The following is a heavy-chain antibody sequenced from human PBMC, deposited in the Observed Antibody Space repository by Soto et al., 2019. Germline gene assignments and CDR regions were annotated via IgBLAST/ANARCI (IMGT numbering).Heavy chain of an antibody. CDR1: DGSIRSGGYS. J-gene: IGHJ5*01. CDR3: ARRYVVGTYPTGFDF. D-gene: IGHD2-2*01. CDR2: IYFSGDT. V-gene: IGHV4-30-2*05. Sequence: SETLSLTCAVSDGSIRSGGYSWSRIRQTPGKGLEWIGYIYFSGDTYYNPSLRSRLMISRDTSKNQFSLSLRSVTVADTAVYFCARRYVVGTYPTGFDFWGQGTLVTVSS.